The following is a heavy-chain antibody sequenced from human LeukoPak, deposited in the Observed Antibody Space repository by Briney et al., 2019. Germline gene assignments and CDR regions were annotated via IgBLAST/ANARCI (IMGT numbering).Heavy chain of an antibody. CDR2: MYYSGTI. CDR3: ARTWATDYFDD. Sequence: PSESPSRTCTVPGGSISSYYWSWIRQPPGKGLEWIGYMYYSGTINYNPSLKSRVTISVDTSKNQFSLKLSSVTAADMAMYYCARTWATDYFDDSGEGDLVTVSS. CDR1: GGSISSYY. V-gene: IGHV4-59*01. J-gene: IGHJ4*02.